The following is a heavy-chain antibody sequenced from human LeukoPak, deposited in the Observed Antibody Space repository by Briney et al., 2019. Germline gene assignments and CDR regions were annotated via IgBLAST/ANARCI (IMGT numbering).Heavy chain of an antibody. CDR2: INPSGGST. Sequence: PGASVKVSCRASGYTFTSYGISWVRQAPGQGLEWMGIINPSGGSTNYAQKFQGRVTITADESTSTAYMELSSLRSEDTAVYYCARVQRDIVVVVAATAPYYYYGMDVWGQGTTVTVSS. CDR3: ARVQRDIVVVVAATAPYYYYGMDV. J-gene: IGHJ6*02. CDR1: GYTFTSYG. V-gene: IGHV1-69*11. D-gene: IGHD2-15*01.